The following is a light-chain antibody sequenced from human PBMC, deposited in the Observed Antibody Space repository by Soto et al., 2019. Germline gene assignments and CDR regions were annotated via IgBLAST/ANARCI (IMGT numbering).Light chain of an antibody. CDR2: TVS. Sequence: DIQMTQSPSSVSASVGARVSITCRASQGISSWLAWYQQKPGRAPKLLIYTVSSWQSGVPSRFIGTGSGTDFTLTISSLQPEDVASYYWQQANSFPLTFGGGTKVEIK. CDR3: QQANSFPLT. CDR1: QGISSW. V-gene: IGKV1-12*01. J-gene: IGKJ4*01.